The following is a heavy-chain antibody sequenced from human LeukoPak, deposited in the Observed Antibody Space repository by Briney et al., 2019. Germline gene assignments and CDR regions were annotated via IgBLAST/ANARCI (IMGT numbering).Heavy chain of an antibody. CDR3: ARPKTRITIFGVVIGSPWFDP. CDR1: GFTFSSYA. J-gene: IGHJ5*02. CDR2: ISGSDGST. V-gene: IGHV3-23*01. Sequence: GGSLRLSCAASGFTFSSYAMSWVRQAPGKGLEWVSAISGSDGSTYYADSVKGRFTISRDNSKNTLYLQMNSLRSEDTAVYYCARPKTRITIFGVVIGSPWFDPWGQGTLVTVSS. D-gene: IGHD3-3*01.